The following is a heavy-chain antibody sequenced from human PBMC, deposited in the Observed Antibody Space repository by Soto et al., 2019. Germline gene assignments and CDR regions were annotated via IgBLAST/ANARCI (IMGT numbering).Heavy chain of an antibody. J-gene: IGHJ5*02. CDR2: IGTLSDT. V-gene: IGHV3-13*01. CDR1: GFTFSTFD. Sequence: GGSLRLSCAGSGFTFSTFDIHCARQTPGKGLEWVSGIGTLSDTFYAASVQGRFTISRQNAKNSVYLQMNSLRAGDTAFYYCARGRSFSYDSTPPQMFDPWGQGTLVTVSS. CDR3: ARGRSFSYDSTPPQMFDP. D-gene: IGHD3-10*01.